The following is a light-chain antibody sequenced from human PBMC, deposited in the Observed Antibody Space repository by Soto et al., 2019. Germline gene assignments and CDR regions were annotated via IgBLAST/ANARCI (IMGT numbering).Light chain of an antibody. Sequence: QSVLTQPPSVSGAPGQRVTISCTGGSSNIGAGYDVHWYQRLPGTAPKLLIYGNSNRPSGVPDRFSGSKSGTSASLAITGLQAEDEADYYCQSYDSSMSGYVFGTGTKVTVL. J-gene: IGLJ1*01. CDR2: GNS. CDR3: QSYDSSMSGYV. V-gene: IGLV1-40*01. CDR1: SSNIGAGYD.